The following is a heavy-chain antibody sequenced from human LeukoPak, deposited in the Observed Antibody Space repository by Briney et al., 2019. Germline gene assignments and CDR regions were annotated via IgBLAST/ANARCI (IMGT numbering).Heavy chain of an antibody. CDR2: ISSSSSTI. V-gene: IGHV3-48*02. CDR3: ARDTRSDY. Sequence: GGSLRLSCVASGFTVSTNYMSWVRQAPGKGLEWVSYISSSSSTIHYADSVKGRFTISRDNAKNSLYLQMNSLRDEDTAVYYCARDTRSDYWGQGTLVTVSS. D-gene: IGHD1-26*01. J-gene: IGHJ4*02. CDR1: GFTVSTNY.